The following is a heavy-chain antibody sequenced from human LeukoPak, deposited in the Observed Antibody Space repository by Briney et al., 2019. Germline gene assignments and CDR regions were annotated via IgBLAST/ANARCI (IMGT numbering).Heavy chain of an antibody. V-gene: IGHV5-51*01. CDR3: ARPLQGIVGATGFDY. CDR1: EYNFATYW. J-gene: IGHJ4*02. Sequence: TTGESLQISCQGSEYNFATYWLAWLRQLPGKGLEWMGIIYPSDSDTRYSPPFQGQVTTSADKSITTAYLQWSSLKASDTAMYYCARPLQGIVGATGFDYWGQGTLVTVSS. CDR2: IYPSDSDT. D-gene: IGHD1-26*01.